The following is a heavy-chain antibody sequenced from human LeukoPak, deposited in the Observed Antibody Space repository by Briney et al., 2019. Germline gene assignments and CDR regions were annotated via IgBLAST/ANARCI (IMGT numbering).Heavy chain of an antibody. Sequence: ASVKVSCKASGYTFTGYYMHWVRQAPGQGLEWMGWINPNSGGTNYAQKLQGRVTMTTDTSTSTAYMELRSLRSDDTAVYYCARDDRVYCSSTSCYGHWGQGTLVTVSS. V-gene: IGHV1-2*02. J-gene: IGHJ4*02. CDR3: ARDDRVYCSSTSCYGH. CDR2: INPNSGGT. CDR1: GYTFTGYY. D-gene: IGHD2-2*01.